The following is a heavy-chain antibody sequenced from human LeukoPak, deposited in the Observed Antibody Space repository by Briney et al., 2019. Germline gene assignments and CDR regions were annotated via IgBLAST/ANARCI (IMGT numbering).Heavy chain of an antibody. CDR2: ISYDGSNK. D-gene: IGHD2-21*01. CDR3: AKDRPISE. V-gene: IGHV3-30*18. J-gene: IGHJ4*02. CDR1: GFTFSSYG. Sequence: QPGRSLRLFCAASGFTFSSYGMHWVRQAPGKGLEWVAVISYDGSNKYYADSVKGRFTISRDNSKNTLYLQMNSLRAEDTAVYYCAKDRPISEWGQGTLVTVSS.